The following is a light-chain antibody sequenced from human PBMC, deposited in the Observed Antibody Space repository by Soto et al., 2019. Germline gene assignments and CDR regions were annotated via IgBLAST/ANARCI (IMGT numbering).Light chain of an antibody. Sequence: DIVMTQSPDSLAVSLGERATINCKSSQSVFYSSNNKNYLAWYQQKPGQPPKLLIYWASTRESGVPDRFSGSGSGADCTLTISSLRAEDVAVYYCQQYYSIPYSFGQGTNVEIK. V-gene: IGKV4-1*01. CDR2: WAS. CDR3: QQYYSIPYS. CDR1: QSVFYSSNNKNY. J-gene: IGKJ2*01.